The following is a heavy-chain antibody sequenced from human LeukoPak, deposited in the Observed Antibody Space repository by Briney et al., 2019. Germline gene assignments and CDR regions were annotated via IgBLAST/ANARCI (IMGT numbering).Heavy chain of an antibody. CDR2: IWYDGSNK. CDR3: ARDGVVGSGSYLDY. D-gene: IGHD3-10*01. CDR1: GFTFSSYG. J-gene: IGHJ4*02. V-gene: IGHV3-33*01. Sequence: PGGSLRLSCAASGFTFSSYGMPWVRQAPGKGLEWVSVIWYDGSNKYYADSVKGRFTISRDNSKNMVYLQMNSLRAEDTAVYYCARDGVVGSGSYLDYWGQGTLVIVSS.